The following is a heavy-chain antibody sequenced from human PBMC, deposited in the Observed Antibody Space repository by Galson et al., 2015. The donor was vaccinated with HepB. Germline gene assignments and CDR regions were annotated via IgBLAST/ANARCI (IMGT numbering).Heavy chain of an antibody. D-gene: IGHD3-22*01. V-gene: IGHV4-59*01. CDR3: ARGSYYYDSSGYYRALPLWYFDY. CDR1: GGSISSYY. J-gene: IGHJ4*02. Sequence: ETLSLTCTVSGGSISSYYWSWIRQPPGKGLEWIGYIYYSGSTNYNPSLKSRVTISVDTSKNQFSLKLSSVTAADTAVYYCARGSYYYDSSGYYRALPLWYFDYWGQGTLVTVSS. CDR2: IYYSGST.